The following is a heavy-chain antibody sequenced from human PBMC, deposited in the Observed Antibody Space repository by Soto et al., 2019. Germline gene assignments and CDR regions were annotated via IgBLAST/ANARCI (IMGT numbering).Heavy chain of an antibody. CDR1: GFTFSSYA. CDR3: AKDGVGYCSSTSCHPYYFDY. J-gene: IGHJ4*02. D-gene: IGHD2-2*01. CDR2: ISGSGGST. Sequence: GGSLRLSCAASGFTFSSYAMSWVRQAPGKGLEWVSAISGSGGSTYYADSVKGRFTISRDNSKNTLYLQMNSLRAEDTAVYYCAKDGVGYCSSTSCHPYYFDYWGQGTLVTVSS. V-gene: IGHV3-23*01.